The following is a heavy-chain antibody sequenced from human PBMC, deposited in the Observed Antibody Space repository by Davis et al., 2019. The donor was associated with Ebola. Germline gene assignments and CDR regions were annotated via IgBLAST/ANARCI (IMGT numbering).Heavy chain of an antibody. Sequence: GESLKISCAASGFTFSSYAMHWVRQAPGKGLEYVSAISSNGGSTYYANSVKGRFTISRDNSKNTLYLQMNSLRAEDTAVYYCAKPTIYWNYFPIDYWGQGTLVTVSS. J-gene: IGHJ4*02. D-gene: IGHD1-7*01. V-gene: IGHV3-64*01. CDR3: AKPTIYWNYFPIDY. CDR2: ISSNGGST. CDR1: GFTFSSYA.